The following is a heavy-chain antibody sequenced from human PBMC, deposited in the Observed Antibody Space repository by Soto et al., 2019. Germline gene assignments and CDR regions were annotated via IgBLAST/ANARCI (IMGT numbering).Heavy chain of an antibody. CDR1: GGSISSYY. Sequence: PSETLSLTCTVSGGSISSYYWSWIRQPPGKGLEWIGYIYYSGSTNYNPSLKSRVTISVDTSKNQFSLKLSSVTAAGTAVYYCARDGNIVGATTAGMDVWGQGTTVTVSS. D-gene: IGHD1-26*01. CDR3: ARDGNIVGATTAGMDV. CDR2: IYYSGST. J-gene: IGHJ6*02. V-gene: IGHV4-59*01.